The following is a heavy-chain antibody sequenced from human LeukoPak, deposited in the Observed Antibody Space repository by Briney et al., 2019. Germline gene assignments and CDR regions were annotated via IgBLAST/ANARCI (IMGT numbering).Heavy chain of an antibody. V-gene: IGHV4-59*08. CDR1: GGSISSYY. CDR2: IYYSGST. D-gene: IGHD5-24*01. CDR3: AGGMATLIDY. J-gene: IGHJ4*02. Sequence: SETLSLTCTVSGGSISSYYWSWIRQPPGKGLEWIGYIYYSGSTNYNPSLKSRVTISVDTSKNQFSLKLSSVTAADTAVYYCAGGMATLIDYWGQGTLVTVSS.